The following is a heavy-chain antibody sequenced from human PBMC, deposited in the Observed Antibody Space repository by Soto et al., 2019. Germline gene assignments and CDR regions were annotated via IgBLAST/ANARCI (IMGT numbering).Heavy chain of an antibody. Sequence: QVQLVQSGAEVKKPGASVRVSCKASGYSFSVYDINWVRQATGLGPEGMGWMSPKSGDTGYALKFQGRVTMTRDTSISTAYMELSSLRSDDTAVYYCARGVTEGMDVWGQGTTVTVSS. CDR1: GYSFSVYD. V-gene: IGHV1-8*01. CDR3: ARGVTEGMDV. CDR2: MSPKSGDT. J-gene: IGHJ6*02. D-gene: IGHD4-4*01.